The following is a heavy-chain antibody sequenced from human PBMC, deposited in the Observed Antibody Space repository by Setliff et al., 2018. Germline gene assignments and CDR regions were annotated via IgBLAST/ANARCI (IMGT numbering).Heavy chain of an antibody. Sequence: ETLSLTCTVSGGSISSSSYYWGWIRQPPGKGLEWIGSIYYSGSTYYNPSLKSRVTISVDTSKNQFSLKLNSVTAADMAVYYCAREQWLDPPGYYYMDVWAKGTTVTVSS. CDR3: AREQWLDPPGYYYMDV. V-gene: IGHV4-39*07. D-gene: IGHD6-19*01. CDR1: GGSISSSSYY. J-gene: IGHJ6*03. CDR2: IYYSGST.